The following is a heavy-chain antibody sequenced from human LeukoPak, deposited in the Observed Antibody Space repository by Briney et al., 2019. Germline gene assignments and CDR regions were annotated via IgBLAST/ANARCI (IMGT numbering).Heavy chain of an antibody. D-gene: IGHD3-9*01. Sequence: ASVTVSCKASGYTFTGYYMHWVRQAPGQGPEWMGWINPNSGGTNYAQKFQGRVTMTRDTSISTAYMELSRLRSDDTAVYYCARAMYYDILRHWGQGTLVTVSS. CDR3: ARAMYYDILRH. CDR1: GYTFTGYY. CDR2: INPNSGGT. J-gene: IGHJ4*02. V-gene: IGHV1-2*02.